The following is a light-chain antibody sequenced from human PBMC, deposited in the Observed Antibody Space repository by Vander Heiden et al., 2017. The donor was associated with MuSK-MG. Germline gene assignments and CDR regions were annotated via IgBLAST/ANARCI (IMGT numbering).Light chain of an antibody. CDR2: AAS. Sequence: DIQMPQSPSSLSASVGDRVTIPCRASQSISSYLNWYQQKPGKAPKLLIYAASSLQSGVPSRFSGSGSGTDFTLTISSLQPEDFATYYCQQSYSTPYTFGQWTKLEIK. CDR1: QSISSY. V-gene: IGKV1-39*01. CDR3: QQSYSTPYT. J-gene: IGKJ2*01.